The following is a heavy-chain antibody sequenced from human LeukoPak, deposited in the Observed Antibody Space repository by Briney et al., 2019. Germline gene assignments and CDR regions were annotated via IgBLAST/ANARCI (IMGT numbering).Heavy chain of an antibody. CDR1: GFTFSSYA. CDR3: AKGLILRSYYFDY. CDR2: ISGSGGST. J-gene: IGHJ4*02. Sequence: GGSLRLSCAASGFTFSSYAMSWVRQAPRKGLEWVSAISGSGGSTYYADSVKGRFTISRDNSKNTLYLQMNSLRAEDTALYFCAKGLILRSYYFDYWGQGTLVTVSS. V-gene: IGHV3-23*01. D-gene: IGHD3-16*01.